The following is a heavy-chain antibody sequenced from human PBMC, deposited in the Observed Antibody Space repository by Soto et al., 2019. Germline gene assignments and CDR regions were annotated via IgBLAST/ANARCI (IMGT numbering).Heavy chain of an antibody. J-gene: IGHJ4*02. V-gene: IGHV3-30*03. CDR1: GFTFSSYG. CDR3: ARGEAYALSYDSSGYFDY. Sequence: PGGSLRLSCAASGFTFSSYGMHWVRQAPGKGLEWVAVISYDGSNKYYADSVKGRFTISRDNSKNTLYLQMNSLRAEDTAVYYCARGEAYALSYDSSGYFDYWGQGTLVTVSS. D-gene: IGHD3-22*01. CDR2: ISYDGSNK.